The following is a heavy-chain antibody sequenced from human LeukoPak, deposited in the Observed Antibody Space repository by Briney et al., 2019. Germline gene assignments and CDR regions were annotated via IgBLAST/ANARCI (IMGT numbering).Heavy chain of an antibody. D-gene: IGHD2-2*01. CDR1: GFTFSSYA. CDR2: ISNSGGST. V-gene: IGHV3-23*01. J-gene: IGHJ4*02. Sequence: PGGSLRLSCAASGFTFSSYAMNWLRQAPGKGLEWVSGISNSGGSTYYADSVKGRFTISRDNSKNTLYLQMNSLRAEDTAVYYCAKETSCSFDYWGQGTLVTVPS. CDR3: AKETSCSFDY.